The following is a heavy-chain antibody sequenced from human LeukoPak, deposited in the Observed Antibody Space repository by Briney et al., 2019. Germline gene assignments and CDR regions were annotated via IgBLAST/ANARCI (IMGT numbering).Heavy chain of an antibody. V-gene: IGHV4-59*01. CDR3: ARGPTRVYVDY. Sequence: SETLSLTCTVSGGSTSSYYWNWIRQAPGKGLEWIGYIYSSGSTNYNPSLKSRVTISVDTSKNQFSLKLNSVTAADTAVYYCARGPTRVYVDYWGQGSLVTVSS. CDR1: GGSTSSYY. CDR2: IYSSGST. J-gene: IGHJ4*02.